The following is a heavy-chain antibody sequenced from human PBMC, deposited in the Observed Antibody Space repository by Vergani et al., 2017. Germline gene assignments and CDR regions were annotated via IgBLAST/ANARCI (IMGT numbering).Heavy chain of an antibody. V-gene: IGHV1-18*01. CDR2: VSGYNGDT. CDR3: ARRVPFSAFEGQMLCYGLDV. J-gene: IGHJ6*02. Sequence: QIHLVQSGGEVKKPGASVKVSCKASGYIFSNYGIIWVRQAPGQRLEWVGWVSGYNGDTNYAQKLQGRVTMTTDTSTSKAYMELRNLRSDDTAVYYCARRVPFSAFEGQMLCYGLDVWGQGTTVTVSS. D-gene: IGHD2-2*01. CDR1: GYIFSNYG.